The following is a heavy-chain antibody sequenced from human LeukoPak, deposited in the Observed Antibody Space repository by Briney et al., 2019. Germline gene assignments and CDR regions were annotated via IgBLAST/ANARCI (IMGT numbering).Heavy chain of an antibody. Sequence: GGSLRLSCAASGFTFSTYTMNWVRQAPGKGLEWVSSISSRSSYIYYADSVKGRFTISRDNAKNSLYLQMNSLRAEDTAVYYCAKDPNAHYYDSSGYYGDYWGQGTLVTVSS. V-gene: IGHV3-21*04. J-gene: IGHJ4*02. CDR3: AKDPNAHYYDSSGYYGDY. CDR1: GFTFSTYT. CDR2: ISSRSSYI. D-gene: IGHD3-22*01.